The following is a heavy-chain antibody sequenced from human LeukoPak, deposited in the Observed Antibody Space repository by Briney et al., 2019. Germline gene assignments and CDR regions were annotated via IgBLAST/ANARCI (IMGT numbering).Heavy chain of an antibody. Sequence: GESLKISCKGSGYSFTSYWIGWVRQMPGKGLEWMGIIYPGDSDTRYSPSFQGQVTISADKSISTAYLQWSSLKASDTAIYYCARTAMVPPDYYYYGMDVWGQGTTVTVSS. CDR2: IYPGDSDT. CDR3: ARTAMVPPDYYYYGMDV. D-gene: IGHD5-18*01. CDR1: GYSFTSYW. V-gene: IGHV5-51*01. J-gene: IGHJ6*02.